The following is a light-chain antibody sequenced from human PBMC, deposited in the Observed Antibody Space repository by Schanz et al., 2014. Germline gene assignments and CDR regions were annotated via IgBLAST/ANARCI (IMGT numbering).Light chain of an antibody. CDR1: SSNIGGNT. CDR3: SSYAGSNNLV. CDR2: GNS. J-gene: IGLJ2*01. Sequence: QSVLTQPPSASGTPGQRVTISCSGSSSNIGGNTVNWYQQLPGTAPKLLIYGNSNRPSGVPARFSGSKSDTSASLAITGLQPEDEADYYCSSYAGSNNLVFGGGTKLTVL. V-gene: IGLV1-44*01.